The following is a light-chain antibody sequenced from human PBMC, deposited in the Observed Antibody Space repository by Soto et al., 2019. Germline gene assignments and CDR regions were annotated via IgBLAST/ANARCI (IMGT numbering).Light chain of an antibody. J-gene: IGLJ1*01. CDR2: DVS. V-gene: IGLV2-11*01. Sequence: QSVLTQPRSVSGSPGQSVTISCTGTSSDVGGYNYVSWHQQHPGKAPKVMIYDVSNRPSGVSNRFSGSKSGNTASLTISGLQAEDETDYYCFSYTSSGTYVFGTGTKLTVL. CDR3: FSYTSSGTYV. CDR1: SSDVGGYNY.